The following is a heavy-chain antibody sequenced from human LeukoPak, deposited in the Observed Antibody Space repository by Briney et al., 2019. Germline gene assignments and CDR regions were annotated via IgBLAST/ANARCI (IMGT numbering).Heavy chain of an antibody. J-gene: IGHJ4*02. Sequence: GGSLRLSCAASGFTFTSHWMSWVRQAPGKGLEWVANISRDGSEKHYVDSVKGRFTISRDNAKNSLYLQMNSLRAEDTAVYYCARGYSGYVFFDYWGQGTLVTVSS. CDR1: GFTFTSHW. D-gene: IGHD5-12*01. CDR2: ISRDGSEK. V-gene: IGHV3-7*04. CDR3: ARGYSGYVFFDY.